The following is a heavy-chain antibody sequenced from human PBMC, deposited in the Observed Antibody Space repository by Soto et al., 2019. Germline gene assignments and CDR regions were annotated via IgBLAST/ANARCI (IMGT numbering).Heavy chain of an antibody. J-gene: IGHJ6*02. CDR1: GFTLSSYW. Sequence: PGGTLRLSCAASGFTLSSYWMSWVRQAPGKGLEWVANIKQDGSEKFYVGSVKGRFTISRDNAKNSLYLQMNSLRAEDTAVYYCARDPASGSWFNYYGMDVWGQGTTVTVS. V-gene: IGHV3-7*03. D-gene: IGHD6-13*01. CDR2: IKQDGSEK. CDR3: ARDPASGSWFNYYGMDV.